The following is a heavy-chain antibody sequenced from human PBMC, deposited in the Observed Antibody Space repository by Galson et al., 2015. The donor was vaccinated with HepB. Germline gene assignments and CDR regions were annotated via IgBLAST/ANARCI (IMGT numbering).Heavy chain of an antibody. V-gene: IGHV3-30*07. CDR1: GFTFSYYA. CDR2: ISHDGRNK. CDR3: AKGRQSLTSCLDY. Sequence: SLRLSCAASGFTFSYYAMHWVRQAPGKGLEWVADISHDGRNKYYADSVKGRFTISRDNSKNTLYLQMNSLRAEDTATYYCAKGRQSLTSCLDYWGQGILVTVSS. J-gene: IGHJ4*02. D-gene: IGHD2-2*01.